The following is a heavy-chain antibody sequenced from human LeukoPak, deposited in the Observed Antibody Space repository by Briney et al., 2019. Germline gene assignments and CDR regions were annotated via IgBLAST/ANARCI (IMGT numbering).Heavy chain of an antibody. Sequence: ASVKVSCKASGYTFTSYDINWVRQAPGQGLEWMGWMNANNGNTGYAQKFQGRVTMTRSTSISTAYMELNSLRSDDTAVYYCARGIAAAGYWGQGTLVTVSS. J-gene: IGHJ4*02. CDR3: ARGIAAAGY. CDR2: MNANNGNT. D-gene: IGHD6-13*01. CDR1: GYTFTSYD. V-gene: IGHV1-8*01.